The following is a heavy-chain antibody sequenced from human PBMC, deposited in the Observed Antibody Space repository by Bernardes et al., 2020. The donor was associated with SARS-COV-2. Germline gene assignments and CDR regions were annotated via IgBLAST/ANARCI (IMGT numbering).Heavy chain of an antibody. CDR1: GGSISSYY. CDR2: IYYSGST. CDR3: ARGVLGPDTSIVAAVTRVEGFDP. J-gene: IGHJ5*02. V-gene: IGHV4-59*01. D-gene: IGHD6-13*01. Sequence: SETLSLTCTVSGGSISSYYWSWIRQPPGKGLEWIGYIYYSGSTNYNPSLKSRVTISVDTSKNQFSLKLSSVTAADTAVYYCARGVLGPDTSIVAAVTRVEGFDPWGQGTLVTVSS.